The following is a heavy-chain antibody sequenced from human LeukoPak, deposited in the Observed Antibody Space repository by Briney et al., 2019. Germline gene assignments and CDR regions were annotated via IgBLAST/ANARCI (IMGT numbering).Heavy chain of an antibody. CDR1: GGTFSSYA. CDR2: IIPIFGTA. CDR3: ARGRTGSTDFDY. J-gene: IGHJ4*02. Sequence: SVKVSCKASGGTFSSYAISWVRQAPGQGREWMGGIIPIFGTANYAQKFQGRVTITADESTSTAYMELSSLRSEDTAVYYCARGRTGSTDFDYWGQGTLVTVSS. V-gene: IGHV1-69*13. D-gene: IGHD3/OR15-3a*01.